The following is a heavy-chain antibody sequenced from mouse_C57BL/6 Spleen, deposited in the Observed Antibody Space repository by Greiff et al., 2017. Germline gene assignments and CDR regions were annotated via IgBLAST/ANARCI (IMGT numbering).Heavy chain of an antibody. Sequence: QVQLQQSGPELVKPGASVKISCKASGYAFSSSWMNWVKQRPGKGLEWIGRLYPGDGATNYNGKFKGKATLTADKSSSTAYMQLSSLTSEDSAVYFCARSRDYYWYFDVWGTGTTVTVSS. D-gene: IGHD2-4*01. V-gene: IGHV1-82*01. J-gene: IGHJ1*03. CDR2: LYPGDGAT. CDR1: GYAFSSSW. CDR3: ARSRDYYWYFDV.